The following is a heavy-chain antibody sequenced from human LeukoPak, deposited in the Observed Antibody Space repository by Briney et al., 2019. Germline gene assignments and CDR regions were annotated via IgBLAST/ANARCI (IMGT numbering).Heavy chain of an antibody. CDR3: ARDRNVDYFDY. Sequence: GGSLRLSCAASGFTFSTYGMHWVRQAPGKGLEWVAVIWYDGSDKYYADSVKGRFTISRDNSKNALYLQMNSLRAEDTAVYYCARDRNVDYFDYWGQGTLVTVAS. CDR2: IWYDGSDK. J-gene: IGHJ4*02. V-gene: IGHV3-33*01. CDR1: GFTFSTYG. D-gene: IGHD1-1*01.